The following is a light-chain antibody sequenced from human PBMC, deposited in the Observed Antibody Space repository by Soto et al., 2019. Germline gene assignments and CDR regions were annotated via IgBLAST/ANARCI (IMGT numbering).Light chain of an antibody. CDR2: DSS. Sequence: EIVLTQSPATLSLSPGERATLSCRASQRIGDYLAWYQQKPGQAPRLLIYDSSKRATGIPVRFSGSGSGTDFTLTISSLQPEDFAVDFCQQRYVWPITFGQGARLDIK. CDR1: QRIGDY. J-gene: IGKJ5*01. CDR3: QQRYVWPIT. V-gene: IGKV3-11*01.